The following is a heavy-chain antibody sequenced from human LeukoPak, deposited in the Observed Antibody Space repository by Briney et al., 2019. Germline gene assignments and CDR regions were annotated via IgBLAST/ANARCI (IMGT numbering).Heavy chain of an antibody. CDR3: ARRTGGSKDY. CDR1: GFTFGDVV. Sequence: GGSLRLSCVASGFTFGDVVMSWVRQAPGKGLEWVSAISYNGASTDYADSVKGRFAISRDNSKNTLYLQMNSLRAEDTAVYYCARRTGGSKDYWGQGTQVTVSS. D-gene: IGHD7-27*01. CDR2: ISYNGAST. V-gene: IGHV3-23*01. J-gene: IGHJ4*02.